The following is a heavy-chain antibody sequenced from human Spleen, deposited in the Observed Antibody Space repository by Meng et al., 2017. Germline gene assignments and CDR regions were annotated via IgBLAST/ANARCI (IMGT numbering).Heavy chain of an antibody. Sequence: EVQLVESGGVLVQPGGSLRLSCAASGFTVSSNYMSWVRQAPGKGLEWVSFIDNGGSAYYADSVKGRFTISRDNFKNTLYLQMNSLRAEDTAIYYCARSFIAAPGWGHWGQGTLVTVSS. CDR1: GFTVSSNY. CDR3: ARSFIAAPGWGH. J-gene: IGHJ4*02. D-gene: IGHD6-13*01. V-gene: IGHV3-66*01. CDR2: IDNGGSA.